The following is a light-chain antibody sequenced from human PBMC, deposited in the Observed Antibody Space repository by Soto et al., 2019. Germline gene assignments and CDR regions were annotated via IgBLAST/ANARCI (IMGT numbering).Light chain of an antibody. CDR3: QQSYMDPLT. J-gene: IGKJ5*01. CDR2: DAS. Sequence: DIQMTQSPSSLSASVGNRVTITCRASQSISTDLNWYQKKPGKAPNLLIYDASRLQSGVPSRLSGSGGGTDFTLSISSVQPEDFATYFCQQSYMDPLTFGQGTQLEI. CDR1: QSISTD. V-gene: IGKV1-39*01.